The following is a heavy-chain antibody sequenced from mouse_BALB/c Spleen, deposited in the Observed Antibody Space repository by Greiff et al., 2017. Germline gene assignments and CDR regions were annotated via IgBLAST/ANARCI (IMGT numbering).Heavy chain of an antibody. CDR1: GYTFTSYT. V-gene: IGHV1-4*02. CDR3: ARSKVATDY. D-gene: IGHD1-1*01. CDR2: INPSSGYT. J-gene: IGHJ2*01. Sequence: QVQLQQSGTVLARPGASVKMSCKASGYTFTSYTMHWVKQRPGQGLEWIGYINPSSGYTEYNQKFKDKTTLTADKSSSTAYMQLSSLTSEDSAVYYCARSKVATDYWGQGTTLTVSS.